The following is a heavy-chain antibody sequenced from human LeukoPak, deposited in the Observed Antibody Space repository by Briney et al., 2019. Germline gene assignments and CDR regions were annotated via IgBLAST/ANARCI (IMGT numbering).Heavy chain of an antibody. Sequence: SVKVSCKASGGTFTSYAITWVRQAPGQGLEWMGGIIPIFGTANYAQKFQGRVTIIADESTSTAYMELSSLRSEDTAVYYCARDPLRYSSGWYHFDYWGQGTLVTVS. J-gene: IGHJ4*02. D-gene: IGHD6-19*01. CDR3: ARDPLRYSSGWYHFDY. CDR1: GGTFTSYA. CDR2: IIPIFGTA. V-gene: IGHV1-69*13.